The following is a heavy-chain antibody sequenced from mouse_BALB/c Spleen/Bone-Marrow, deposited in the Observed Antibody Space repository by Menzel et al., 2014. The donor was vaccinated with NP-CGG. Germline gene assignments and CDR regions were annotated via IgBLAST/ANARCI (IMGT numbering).Heavy chain of an antibody. D-gene: IGHD2-14*01. V-gene: IGHV5-12-1*01. CDR2: ISSGGGST. Sequence: EVMLVESGGGLVEPGGSLKLSCAASGFAFSSYDMSWVRQTPEKRLEWVAYISSGGGSTYYPDTVKGRFTISRDNAKNTLYLQMSSLKSEDTAMYYCARKVRYFDYWGQGTTLTVSS. CDR3: ARKVRYFDY. CDR1: GFAFSSYD. J-gene: IGHJ2*01.